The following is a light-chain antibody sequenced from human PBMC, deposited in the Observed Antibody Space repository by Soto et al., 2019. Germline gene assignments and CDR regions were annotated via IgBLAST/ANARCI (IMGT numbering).Light chain of an antibody. V-gene: IGKV3-15*01. CDR1: QSLSSN. CDR2: DTS. J-gene: IGKJ1*01. Sequence: EIVWPPSPATLSFSPVEISPLSFISSQSLSSNLAWYQRRPGQVPRLIIYDTSNRAPGISHRFSGSGSGTEFTLTIRRLQSEDFAVYYCQEYIQWPQGTFGTGHKVDIK. CDR3: QEYIQWPQGT.